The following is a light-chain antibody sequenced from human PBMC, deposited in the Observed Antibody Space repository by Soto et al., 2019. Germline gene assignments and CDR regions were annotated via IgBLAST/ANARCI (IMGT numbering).Light chain of an antibody. V-gene: IGKV1-9*01. CDR3: QQLNSYPLFT. Sequence: DIPLTQSPSFLSASVGDRVTITCRASQGISSYLAWYQQKPGKAPKLLIYAASTLQCGVPSRFSGSGSGTAFTLTISSLQPEDFATYYCQQLNSYPLFTFGPGTKVDI. J-gene: IGKJ3*01. CDR1: QGISSY. CDR2: AAS.